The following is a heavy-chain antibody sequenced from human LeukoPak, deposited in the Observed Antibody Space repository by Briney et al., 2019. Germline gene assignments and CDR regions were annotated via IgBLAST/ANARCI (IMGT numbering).Heavy chain of an antibody. J-gene: IGHJ5*02. Sequence: SETLSLTCTVSGGSISSGSYYWSWIRQPAGKGLEWIGRIYTSGSTNCNPSLKSRVTISVDTSKNQFSLKLSSVTAADTAVYYCARDRVAWFDPWGQGTLVTVSS. V-gene: IGHV4-61*02. CDR3: ARDRVAWFDP. CDR2: IYTSGST. CDR1: GGSISSGSYY.